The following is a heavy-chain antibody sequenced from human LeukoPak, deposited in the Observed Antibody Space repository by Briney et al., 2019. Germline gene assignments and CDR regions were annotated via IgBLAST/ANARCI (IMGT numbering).Heavy chain of an antibody. Sequence: GESLKISCKGSGYSFTSYWIGWVRQMPGKGLEWMGIIYPGDSDTRYSPSFQGQVTISADKSISTAYLQWSSLKASDTAMYYCARVQGYCSSTSCSFDYWGQGTLVTVSS. CDR3: ARVQGYCSSTSCSFDY. CDR1: GYSFTSYW. J-gene: IGHJ4*02. V-gene: IGHV5-51*01. D-gene: IGHD2-2*01. CDR2: IYPGDSDT.